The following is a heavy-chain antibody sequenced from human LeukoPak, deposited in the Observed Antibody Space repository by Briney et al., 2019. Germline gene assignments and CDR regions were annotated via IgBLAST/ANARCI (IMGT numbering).Heavy chain of an antibody. D-gene: IGHD2-15*01. V-gene: IGHV3-72*01. CDR2: IRNKAKSDIT. CDR1: RFTLSDHN. CDR3: VREPCSGDKCHTTFDI. Sequence: PGGSLRLSCATSRFTLSDHNMDWVRQASGKGLEWVGRIRNKAKSDITEYAASVQGRFSISRDDSQKSLFLQMNSLKTEDTAVYYCVREPCSGDKCHTTFDIWGHGTSVTVSS. J-gene: IGHJ3*02.